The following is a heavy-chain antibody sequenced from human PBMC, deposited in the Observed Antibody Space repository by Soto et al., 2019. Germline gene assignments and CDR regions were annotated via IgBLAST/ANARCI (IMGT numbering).Heavy chain of an antibody. CDR2: IYYSGTA. Sequence: SETLSLTCTVSGGSISRGGYNWSWIRQHPGKGLEWIGYIYYSGTAYYNASLKSRLTLSVDTSNNRFSLKLTSVTAADTAVYYCARSFDSSGFNWFDPWGQGTQVTVSS. V-gene: IGHV4-31*03. CDR3: ARSFDSSGFNWFDP. D-gene: IGHD3-22*01. CDR1: GGSISRGGYN. J-gene: IGHJ5*02.